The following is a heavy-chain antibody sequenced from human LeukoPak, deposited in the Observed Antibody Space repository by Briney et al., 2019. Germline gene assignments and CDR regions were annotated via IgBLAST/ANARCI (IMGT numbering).Heavy chain of an antibody. V-gene: IGHV3-23*01. CDR1: GFTFSSYT. Sequence: PGGSRRLSCAPSGFTFSSYTITWVRQAPGKGPEWVSGISGSGGSTYYADSVQGRFTISRDNSKNTLYLQMNSLRADDTAVYYCAKCLGPYGDCYFGYWGQGTLVTVSS. J-gene: IGHJ4*02. D-gene: IGHD4-17*01. CDR3: AKCLGPYGDCYFGY. CDR2: ISGSGGST.